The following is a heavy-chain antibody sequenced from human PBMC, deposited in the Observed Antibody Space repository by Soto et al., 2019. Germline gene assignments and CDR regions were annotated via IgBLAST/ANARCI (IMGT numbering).Heavy chain of an antibody. CDR3: ARANVLRFLEWLSYDAFDI. CDR1: GYSFTSYW. V-gene: IGHV5-51*01. J-gene: IGHJ3*02. Sequence: PGESLKISCKGSGYSFTSYWIGWVRQMPGKGLEWMGIIYPGDSDTRYSPSLQGQVTISADKSISTAYLQWSSLKASDTAMYYCARANVLRFLEWLSYDAFDIWGQGTMVTVSS. CDR2: IYPGDSDT. D-gene: IGHD3-3*01.